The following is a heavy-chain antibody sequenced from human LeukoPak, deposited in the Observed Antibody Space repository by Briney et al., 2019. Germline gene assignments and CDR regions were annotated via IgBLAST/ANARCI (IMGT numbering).Heavy chain of an antibody. J-gene: IGHJ4*02. Sequence: GGSLRLSCAASGFTFSSYAMHWVRQAPGKGLEWVAVISYDGSNKYYADSVKGRFTISRDNSKNTLYLQMNSLRAEDTAVYYCARDKPAAAGTFDYWGQGTLVTVSS. CDR3: ARDKPAAAGTFDY. D-gene: IGHD6-13*01. CDR2: ISYDGSNK. CDR1: GFTFSSYA. V-gene: IGHV3-30-3*01.